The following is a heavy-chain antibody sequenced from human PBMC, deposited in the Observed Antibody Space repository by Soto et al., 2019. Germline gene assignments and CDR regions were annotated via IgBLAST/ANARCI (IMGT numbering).Heavy chain of an antibody. CDR1: GGSLSSYY. CDR3: ASAGSQTYYYGATHEN. CDR2: IYHSGST. V-gene: IGHV4-59*01. D-gene: IGHD3-10*01. Sequence: SETLSLTCVVSGGSLSSYYWSWIRQPPGKGLEWIGYIYHSGSTYYNPSLKSRVTISVDTSKNQFSLKLSSVTAADTAVYYCASAGSQTYYYGATHENWGQGTLVTVSS. J-gene: IGHJ4*02.